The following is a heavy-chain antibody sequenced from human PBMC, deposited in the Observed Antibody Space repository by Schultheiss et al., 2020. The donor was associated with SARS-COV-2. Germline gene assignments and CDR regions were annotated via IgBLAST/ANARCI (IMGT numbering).Heavy chain of an antibody. J-gene: IGHJ4*02. CDR2: IYYSGST. CDR1: GYSISSGYY. CDR3: ARGRDYVWGSYRRNGDY. D-gene: IGHD3-16*02. V-gene: IGHV4-38-2*01. Sequence: SETLSLTCAVSGYSISSGYYWGWIRQPPGKGLEWIGYIYYSGSTNYNPSLKSRVTISVDTSKNQFSLKLSSVTAADTAVYYCARGRDYVWGSYRRNGDYWGQGTLVTVSS.